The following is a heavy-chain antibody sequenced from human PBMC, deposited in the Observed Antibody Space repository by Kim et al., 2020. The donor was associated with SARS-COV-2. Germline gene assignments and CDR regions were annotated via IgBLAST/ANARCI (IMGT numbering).Heavy chain of an antibody. J-gene: IGHJ6*02. CDR1: GGSISSYY. Sequence: SETLSLTCTVSGGSISSYYWSWIRQPPGKGLEWVGYIYYSGSTNYNPSLKSRVTISVDTSKNQFSLKLSSVTAADTAVYYCARSDSVIVGASWSYYYGMDVWGQGTTVTVSS. CDR2: IYYSGST. CDR3: ARSDSVIVGASWSYYYGMDV. D-gene: IGHD1-26*01. V-gene: IGHV4-59*08.